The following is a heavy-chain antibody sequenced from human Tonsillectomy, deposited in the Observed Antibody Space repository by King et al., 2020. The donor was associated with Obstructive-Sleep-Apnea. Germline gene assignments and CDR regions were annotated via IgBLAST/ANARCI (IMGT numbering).Heavy chain of an antibody. CDR3: AAQGGQGNAFDI. Sequence: QLVQSGPEVKTPGTSVKVSCKASGVTFSNSALQWVRQARGQRLDGIGWIVVDSGNTKFAQEFQGRGTSTSDLSTSTAYMELSSLTSEDTAVYYCAAQGGQGNAFDIWGQGTMVTVSS. CDR1: GVTFSNSA. D-gene: IGHD3-16*01. V-gene: IGHV1-58*01. J-gene: IGHJ3*02. CDR2: IVVDSGNT.